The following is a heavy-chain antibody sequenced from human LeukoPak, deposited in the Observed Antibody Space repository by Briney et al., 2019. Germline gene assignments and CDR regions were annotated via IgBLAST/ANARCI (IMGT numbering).Heavy chain of an antibody. CDR2: ISGSGVST. CDR1: GFTFSSYA. J-gene: IGHJ4*02. CDR3: ASHYASGGLVTYYFDF. Sequence: GGSLRLSCAASGFTFSSYAMHWVRQAPEKGLEWVSAISGSGVSTYYTNSVKGRFTISRDNSKNTLYLQMDSLRAEDTAVYYCASHYASGGLVTYYFDFWGQGTLVTVSP. V-gene: IGHV3-23*01. D-gene: IGHD3-16*01.